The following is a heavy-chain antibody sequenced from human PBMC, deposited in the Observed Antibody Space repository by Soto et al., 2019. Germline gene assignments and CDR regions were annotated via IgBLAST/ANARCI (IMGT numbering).Heavy chain of an antibody. V-gene: IGHV3-11*01. J-gene: IGHJ4*02. CDR1: GFTFSDYY. CDR3: LRVGARGYEFIWGSPRVLDY. D-gene: IGHD3-16*01. Sequence: QVQLVESGGGLVKPGGSLRLSCAASGFTFSDYYMSWIRQAPGKGLEWVSYISSSGSTIYYADSVKGRFTISRDKARNSRYRQKNSLRAEDTAAYYCLRVGARGYEFIWGSPRVLDYWGLGTLVTVSS. CDR2: ISSSGSTI.